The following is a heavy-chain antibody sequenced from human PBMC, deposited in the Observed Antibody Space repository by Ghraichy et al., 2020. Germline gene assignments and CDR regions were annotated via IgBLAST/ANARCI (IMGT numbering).Heavy chain of an antibody. Sequence: LRLSCTVSGGSISSGGYYWSWIRQHPGKGLEWIGYIYYSGSTYYNPSLKSRVTISVDTSKNQFSLKLSSVTAADTAVYYCARDGPDYGSGKGAFDIWGQGTMVTVSS. CDR3: ARDGPDYGSGKGAFDI. V-gene: IGHV4-31*03. J-gene: IGHJ3*02. CDR2: IYYSGST. D-gene: IGHD3-10*01. CDR1: GGSISSGGYY.